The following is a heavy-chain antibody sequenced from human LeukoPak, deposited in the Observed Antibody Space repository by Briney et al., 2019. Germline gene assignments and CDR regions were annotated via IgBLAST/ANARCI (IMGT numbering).Heavy chain of an antibody. CDR3: ARGYSYEQGGDY. CDR1: GYSISSGYF. Sequence: SETLSLTCTVSGYSISSGYFWGWIRQPPGKGLEWIGSIYHSGSTYYTPSLKSRVTISVDTSKNQFSLKLSPVTAADTAVYYCARGYSYEQGGDYWGQGTLVTVSS. CDR2: IYHSGST. V-gene: IGHV4-38-2*02. J-gene: IGHJ4*02. D-gene: IGHD5-18*01.